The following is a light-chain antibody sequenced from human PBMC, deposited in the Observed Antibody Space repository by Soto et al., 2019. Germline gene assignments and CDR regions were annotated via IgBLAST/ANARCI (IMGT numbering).Light chain of an antibody. V-gene: IGKV3-20*01. Sequence: EIVLTQSPGTLSLSPGERATLSCRASQSVSSSYLAWYQQKPGQAPRLFIYGASSRATGIPGRFSGSGSGTDFTLTISRLEPEDFEVYYCQQYGRSPFTFGPGTKVDIK. CDR3: QQYGRSPFT. CDR2: GAS. J-gene: IGKJ3*01. CDR1: QSVSSSY.